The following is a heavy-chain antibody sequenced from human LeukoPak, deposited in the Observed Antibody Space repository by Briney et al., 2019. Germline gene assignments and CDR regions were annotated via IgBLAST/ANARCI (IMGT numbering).Heavy chain of an antibody. D-gene: IGHD6-19*01. CDR2: INHSGST. V-gene: IGHV4-34*01. CDR1: GGSFSGYY. J-gene: IGHJ4*02. CDR3: ASSYSSGWYFDY. Sequence: PSETLSLTCAVYGGSFSGYYWSWIRQPPGKGLEWIGEINHSGSTNYNPSLKSRVTISVDTSKNQFSLKLSSVTAADTAVYYCASSYSSGWYFDYWGQGTLVTVSS.